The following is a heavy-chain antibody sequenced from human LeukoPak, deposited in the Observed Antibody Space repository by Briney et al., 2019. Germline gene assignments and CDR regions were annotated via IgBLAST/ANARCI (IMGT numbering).Heavy chain of an antibody. D-gene: IGHD3-10*01. Sequence: ASVKVSCKASGGTFSSYAISWVRQAPGQGLEWMGGIIPIFGTANYAQKFQGRVTITADESTSTAYMELSSLRSEDTAVYYCARESSISMVRGVIGYWGQGTLVTVFS. CDR1: GGTFSSYA. CDR2: IIPIFGTA. J-gene: IGHJ4*02. CDR3: ARESSISMVRGVIGY. V-gene: IGHV1-69*01.